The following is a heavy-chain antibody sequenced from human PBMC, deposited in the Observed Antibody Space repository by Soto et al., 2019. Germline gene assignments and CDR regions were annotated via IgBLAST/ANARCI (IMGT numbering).Heavy chain of an antibody. J-gene: IGHJ4*02. CDR2: VNPILSMS. CDR3: ATSYGSGYRAFDY. D-gene: IGHD3-10*01. V-gene: IGHV1-69*04. Sequence: QVQLVQSGAEVKRPGSSGKVSCKASGDTFSFYSINWVRQAPGLGLEWMGRVNPILSMSNYAQRFQGRVTMTADKSTRTAYMELSGLRSEDTAMYYCATSYGSGYRAFDYWGQGALVTVSS. CDR1: GDTFSFYS.